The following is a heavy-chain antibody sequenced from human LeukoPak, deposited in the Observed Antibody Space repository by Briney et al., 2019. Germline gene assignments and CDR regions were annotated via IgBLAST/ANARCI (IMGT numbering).Heavy chain of an antibody. V-gene: IGHV3-23*01. D-gene: IGHD3-10*01. CDR2: ISGSGGST. Sequence: GGSLRLSCAASGFTFSSYAMSWVRQAPGKGLEWVSAISGSGGSTYYADSAKGRFTISRDNSKNTLYLQMNSLRAEDTAVYYCAKQYGSGSYYSYYYYYMDVWGKGTTVTVSS. J-gene: IGHJ6*03. CDR3: AKQYGSGSYYSYYYYYMDV. CDR1: GFTFSSYA.